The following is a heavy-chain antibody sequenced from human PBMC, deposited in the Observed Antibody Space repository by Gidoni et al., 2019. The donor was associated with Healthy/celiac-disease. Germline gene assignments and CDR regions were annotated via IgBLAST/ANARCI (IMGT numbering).Heavy chain of an antibody. D-gene: IGHD6-13*01. Sequence: QVQLVESGGGVVQPGRSLRLSCAASGFTFSSYAMHWVRQAPGKGLEWVAVISYDGSNKYYADSVKGRFTISRDNSKNTLYLQMNSLRAEDTAVYYCARDPSIAAAGLLDYWGQGTLVTVSS. CDR2: ISYDGSNK. J-gene: IGHJ4*02. CDR3: ARDPSIAAAGLLDY. V-gene: IGHV3-30-3*01. CDR1: GFTFSSYA.